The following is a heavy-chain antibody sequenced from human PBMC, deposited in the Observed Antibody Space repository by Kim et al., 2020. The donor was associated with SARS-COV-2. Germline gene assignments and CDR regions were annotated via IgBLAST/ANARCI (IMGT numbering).Heavy chain of an antibody. CDR2: IYYSGST. CDR3: ARGVAARPRWFDP. CDR1: GGSISSGGYY. J-gene: IGHJ5*02. Sequence: SETLSLTCTVSGGSISSGGYYWSWIRQHPGKGLEWIGYIYYSGSTYYNPSLKSRVTISVDTSKNQFSLKLSSVTAADTAVYYCARGVAARPRWFDPWGQGTLVTVSS. D-gene: IGHD6-6*01. V-gene: IGHV4-31*03.